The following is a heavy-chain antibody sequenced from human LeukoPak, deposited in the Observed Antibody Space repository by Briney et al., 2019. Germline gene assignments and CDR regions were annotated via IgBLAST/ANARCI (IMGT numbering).Heavy chain of an antibody. D-gene: IGHD2-21*02. CDR1: GGSISSYY. J-gene: IGHJ4*02. Sequence: SETLSLTCTVSGGSISSYYWSWIRQPAGKGLEWIGRIYTSGSTNYNPSLKSRVTMSVDTSKNQFSLKLSSVTAADTAVYYCARRHCGGDCYPEPSYYFDYWGQGTLVTVSS. CDR3: ARRHCGGDCYPEPSYYFDY. CDR2: IYTSGST. V-gene: IGHV4-4*07.